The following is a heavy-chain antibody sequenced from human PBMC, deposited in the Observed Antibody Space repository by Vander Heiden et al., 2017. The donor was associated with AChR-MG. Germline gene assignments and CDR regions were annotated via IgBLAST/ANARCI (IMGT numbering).Heavy chain of an antibody. J-gene: IGHJ3*01. D-gene: IGHD1-20*01. V-gene: IGHV1-3*01. CDR3: ARAISGSMHDFDV. CDR1: GYSFTSFA. Sequence: QVQLVQSGAEVRKPGASVKVSCKASGYSFTSFAMHWVRQAPGQNLEWMAWINGGNANTKYSQNFEGRVLVTRDTSASTVYMEVLSLRSEDTAVYYCARAISGSMHDFDVWGQGTMVTVSA. CDR2: INGGNANT.